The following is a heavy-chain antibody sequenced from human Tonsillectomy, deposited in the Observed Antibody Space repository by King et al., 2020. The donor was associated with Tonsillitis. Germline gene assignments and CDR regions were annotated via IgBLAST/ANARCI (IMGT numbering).Heavy chain of an antibody. V-gene: IGHV5-51*01. Sequence: QLVPSGAEVKKPGESLKISCKGSGDSFINYWIVWVRQMPGKGLEWMGIIHLGDSETRYSASLQGQVTIAADRSIFTAYLQWGSLEASDTAMYYCATPYCGGDTCYVDALHLRGQGTFVTVSS. J-gene: IGHJ3*01. CDR2: IHLGDSET. CDR3: ATPYCGGDTCYVDALHL. D-gene: IGHD2-21*01. CDR1: GDSFINYW.